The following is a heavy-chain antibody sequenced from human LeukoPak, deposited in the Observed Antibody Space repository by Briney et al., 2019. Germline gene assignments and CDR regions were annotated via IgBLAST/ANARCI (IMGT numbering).Heavy chain of an antibody. V-gene: IGHV4-39*01. Sequence: SETLSLTCTVSGGSTSSSSYYWGWIRQPPGKGLEWIGSIYYSGSTYYNPSLKSRVTISVDTSKNQFSLKLSSVTAADTAVYYCARGMATIEFDYWGQGTLVTVSS. CDR3: ARGMATIEFDY. D-gene: IGHD5-24*01. J-gene: IGHJ4*02. CDR1: GGSTSSSSYY. CDR2: IYYSGST.